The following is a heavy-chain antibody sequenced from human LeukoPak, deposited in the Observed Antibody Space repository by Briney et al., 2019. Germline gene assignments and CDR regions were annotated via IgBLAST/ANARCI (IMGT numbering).Heavy chain of an antibody. J-gene: IGHJ4*02. V-gene: IGHV4-38-2*02. D-gene: IGHD3-10*01. Sequence: SETLSLTCTVSSYSISSAYYWGWIRQPPGKGLEWIGSIYHSGSTSKNPSLKSRVTISVDTSKNQFSLNLSSVTAADTAVYYCARHHFYGSGSYFHDYWGQGTLVTVSS. CDR3: ARHHFYGSGSYFHDY. CDR2: IYHSGST. CDR1: SYSISSAYY.